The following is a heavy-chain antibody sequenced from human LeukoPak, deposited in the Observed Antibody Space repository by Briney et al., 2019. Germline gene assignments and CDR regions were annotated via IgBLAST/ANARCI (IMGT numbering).Heavy chain of an antibody. V-gene: IGHV3-7*01. CDR3: AKFTRSSGDCL. D-gene: IGHD2-21*01. CDR1: GDTFSSYW. Sequence: GGSLRLSCAASGDTFSSYWMSWVRQAPGKGLEWVANINQDGSDKNCVDSVKGRFTISRDNAKNSLYLQMNSPRAEDTAVYSCAKFTRSSGDCLWGQGILVTVSS. J-gene: IGHJ4*02. CDR2: INQDGSDK.